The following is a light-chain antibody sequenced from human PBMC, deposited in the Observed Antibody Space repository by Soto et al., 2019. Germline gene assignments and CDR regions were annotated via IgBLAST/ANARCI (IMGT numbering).Light chain of an antibody. J-gene: IGKJ2*01. V-gene: IGKV3-20*01. CDR1: QSISNRY. CDR3: QQYGSSPPVST. CDR2: GTS. Sequence: DIVLTQSPGTLSLSPGERATLSCRASQSISNRYLAWYHQKPGQAPRLLIYGTSNRATGIPDRFSGSGSGTDFTLTISRLEPEDFALYYCQQYGSSPPVSTFGQGTRLEI.